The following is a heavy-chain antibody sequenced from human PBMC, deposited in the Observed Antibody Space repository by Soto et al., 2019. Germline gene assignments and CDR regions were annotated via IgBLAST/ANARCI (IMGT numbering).Heavy chain of an antibody. D-gene: IGHD2-15*01. CDR2: IDNAGIGT. Sequence: EVRLVESAGGVVHPGASLGLSCEASGFAFSSLWMDRVRQAPGKGLVWVSRIDNAGIGTNYADSVRGRFTMSRDNAKDTLYMQMNTLRVDDTGVYFCVRLGGSSGIDYWGQGTLVTVSS. V-gene: IGHV3-74*01. CDR3: VRLGGSSGIDY. J-gene: IGHJ4*02. CDR1: GFAFSSLW.